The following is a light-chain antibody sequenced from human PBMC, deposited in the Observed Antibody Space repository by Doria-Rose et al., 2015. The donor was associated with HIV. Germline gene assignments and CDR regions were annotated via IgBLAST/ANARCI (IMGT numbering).Light chain of an antibody. Sequence: EIVMTQSPGTLSLSPGERATLSCRASQSVSANYLAWYQQRPGQSPRLLIYGASSRATDIPDRFSGSGSGTDVTLTISRLEPEDFAVYYCHQYASSRTFRQGTKVEIK. CDR1: QSVSANY. CDR2: GAS. CDR3: HQYASSRT. V-gene: IGKV3-20*01. J-gene: IGKJ1*01.